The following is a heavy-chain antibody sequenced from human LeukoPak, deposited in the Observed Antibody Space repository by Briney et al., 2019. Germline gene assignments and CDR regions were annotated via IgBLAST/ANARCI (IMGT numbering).Heavy chain of an antibody. J-gene: IGHJ3*02. CDR3: ARSGVREKYYYDSSGYRGAFDI. CDR1: GGSISSSSYY. D-gene: IGHD3-22*01. V-gene: IGHV4-39*01. CDR2: IYYSGST. Sequence: SETLSLTCTVSGGSISSSSYYWGWIRQPPGKGLEWIGSIYYSGSTYYNPSLKSRVTISVDTSKNQFSLKLSSVTAADTAEYYCARSGVREKYYYDSSGYRGAFDIWGQGTMVTVPS.